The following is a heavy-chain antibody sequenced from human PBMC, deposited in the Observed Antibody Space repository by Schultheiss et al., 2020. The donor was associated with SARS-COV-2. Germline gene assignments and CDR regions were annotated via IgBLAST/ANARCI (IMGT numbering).Heavy chain of an antibody. CDR3: VKVTLSTVVSLFDS. D-gene: IGHD4-23*01. J-gene: IGHJ4*02. Sequence: GGSLRLSCPASGFTFSSYARHWVRQAPGKGLEWVAVISYDGSNKYYADSVKGRFTISRDNAKNLLYLQMSSLRAEDTAVYYCVKVTLSTVVSLFDSWGQGTLVTVSS. CDR1: GFTFSSYA. CDR2: ISYDGSNK. V-gene: IGHV3-30*14.